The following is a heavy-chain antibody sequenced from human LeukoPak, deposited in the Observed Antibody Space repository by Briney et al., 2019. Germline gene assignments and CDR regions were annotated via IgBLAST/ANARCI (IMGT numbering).Heavy chain of an antibody. V-gene: IGHV4-38-2*02. J-gene: IGHJ4*02. CDR3: ARRKLVVVITYKHPFDY. D-gene: IGHD3-22*01. Sequence: PSETLSLTCTVSGYSISSGYYWGWIRQPPGKGLEWIGEINHSGSTNYNPSLKSRVTISVDTSKNQFSLKLSSVTAADTAVYYCARRKLVVVITYKHPFDYWGQGTLVTVSS. CDR1: GYSISSGYY. CDR2: INHSGST.